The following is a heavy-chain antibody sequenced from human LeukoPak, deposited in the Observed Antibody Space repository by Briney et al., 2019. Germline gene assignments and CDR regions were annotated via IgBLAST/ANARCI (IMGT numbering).Heavy chain of an antibody. J-gene: IGHJ3*02. Sequence: ASVKVSCKVSGYTLTELSMHWVRQAPGKGLEWMGGFDPEDGETIYAQKFQGRVTMTEDTSTDTAYMELSSLRSEDTAVYYCAAYPCSSTSCYGDDAFDIWGQGTMVTVSS. CDR1: GYTLTELS. D-gene: IGHD2-2*01. V-gene: IGHV1-24*01. CDR3: AAYPCSSTSCYGDDAFDI. CDR2: FDPEDGET.